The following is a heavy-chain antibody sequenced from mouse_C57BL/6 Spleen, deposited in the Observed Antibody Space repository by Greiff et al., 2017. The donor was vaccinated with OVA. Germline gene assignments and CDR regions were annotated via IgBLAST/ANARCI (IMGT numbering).Heavy chain of an antibody. Sequence: VHVKQSGPELVKPGASVKISCKASGYSFTGYYMNWVKQSPEKSLEWIGEINPSTGGTTYNQKFKAKATLTVDKSSSTAYMQLKSLTSEDSAVYYCARRGPYYAMDYWGQGTSVTVSS. J-gene: IGHJ4*01. V-gene: IGHV1-42*01. CDR1: GYSFTGYY. CDR2: INPSTGGT. CDR3: ARRGPYYAMDY.